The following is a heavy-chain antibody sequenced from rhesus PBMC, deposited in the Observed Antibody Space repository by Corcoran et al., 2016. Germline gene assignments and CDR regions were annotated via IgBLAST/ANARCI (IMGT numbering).Heavy chain of an antibody. CDR1: GGSISSSY. CDR3: ARAQGIAAAATFDY. Sequence: QLQLQESGPGLVKPSETLSVTCAVSGGSISSSYWSWLRQAPGKGLEWIGYFYGSGSSPNYNPSLKSRVTLSVDTSKNQLALKLSSVTTADTAVYYCARAQGIAAAATFDYWGQGVLVTVSS. J-gene: IGHJ4*01. CDR2: FYGSGSSP. V-gene: IGHV4-169*01. D-gene: IGHD6-25*01.